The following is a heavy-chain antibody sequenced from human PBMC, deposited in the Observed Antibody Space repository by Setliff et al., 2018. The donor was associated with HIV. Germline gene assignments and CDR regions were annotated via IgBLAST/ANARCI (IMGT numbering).Heavy chain of an antibody. Sequence: GGSLRLSCAASGFTFSSYHMHWVRQAPGKGLEWVAAIEYDGSNEYYADSVKGRFTISGDNSNNSLYLHMDSLRAEDTAIYYCAVPSQDSNGWSPFDYWGQGTLVTVSS. CDR2: IEYDGSNE. V-gene: IGHV3-30*04. CDR1: GFTFSSYH. J-gene: IGHJ4*02. D-gene: IGHD6-19*01. CDR3: AVPSQDSNGWSPFDY.